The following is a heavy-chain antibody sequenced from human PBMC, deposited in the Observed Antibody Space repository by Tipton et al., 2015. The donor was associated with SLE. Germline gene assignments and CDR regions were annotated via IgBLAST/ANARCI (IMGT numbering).Heavy chain of an antibody. D-gene: IGHD1-26*01. J-gene: IGHJ3*02. V-gene: IGHV3-33*01. CDR2: IWYDGSYK. CDR3: ARVPSGTNFMGDAFDI. Sequence: SLRLSCAASGFTFSSHGMHWVRQAPGKGLEWVAVIWYDGSYKYYADAVKGRFIISRDNSKNTVYLQMNSLRAEDTAVYYCARVPSGTNFMGDAFDIWGQVTMVTVSA. CDR1: GFTFSSHG.